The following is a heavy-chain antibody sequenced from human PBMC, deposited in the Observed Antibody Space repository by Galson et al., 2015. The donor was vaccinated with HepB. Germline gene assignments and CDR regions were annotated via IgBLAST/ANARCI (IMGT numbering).Heavy chain of an antibody. CDR1: GFTFSSYA. CDR3: AREGSYPDFAY. Sequence: SLRLSCAASGFTFSSYAMHWVRQAPGKGLEWVAVISYDGSNKYYADSVKGRFTISRDKSKNTLYLQMNSLRAEDTAVYYCAREGSYPDFAYWCPRSLVTASS. D-gene: IGHD2-2*02. J-gene: IGHJ4*02. V-gene: IGHV3-30-3*01. CDR2: ISYDGSNK.